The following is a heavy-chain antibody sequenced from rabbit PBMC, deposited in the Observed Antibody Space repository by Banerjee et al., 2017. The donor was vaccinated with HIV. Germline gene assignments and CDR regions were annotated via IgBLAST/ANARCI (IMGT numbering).Heavy chain of an antibody. CDR3: ARDGIDGDIYVGYYFNL. Sequence: QEQLEESGGDLVKPEGSLTLTCKASGLDFSSGYYMCWVRQAPGKGLEWIACINTSSGNTVYATWAKGRFTISKTSWTTVTLQMASLTAADTATYFCARDGIDGDIYVGYYFNLWGQGTLVTVS. CDR1: GLDFSSGYY. D-gene: IGHD6-1*01. V-gene: IGHV1S45*01. CDR2: INTSSGNT. J-gene: IGHJ4*01.